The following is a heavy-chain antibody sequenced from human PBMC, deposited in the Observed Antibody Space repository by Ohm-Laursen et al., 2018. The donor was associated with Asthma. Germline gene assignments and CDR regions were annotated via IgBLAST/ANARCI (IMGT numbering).Heavy chain of an antibody. CDR3: TTYVGGATTARFDN. V-gene: IGHV3-15*01. D-gene: IGHD1-26*01. CDR2: IKRKIDGGTS. CDR1: GFTFSDAW. J-gene: IGHJ4*02. Sequence: SLRLSCTASGFTFSDAWMAWVRQAPGQGLEWVGRIKRKIDGGTSDYSTPVKGRFSISRDDSKNTLYLEMNSLKTEDTAVYYCTTYVGGATTARFDNWGQGILVTVSS.